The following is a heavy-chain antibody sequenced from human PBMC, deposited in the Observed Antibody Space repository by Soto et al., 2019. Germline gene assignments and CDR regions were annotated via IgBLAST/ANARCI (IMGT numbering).Heavy chain of an antibody. Sequence: QVQLVQSGAEVKKPGSSVKVSCKASGGTFSSYTISWVRQAPGQGLEWMGRIIPILGIANYAQKFQGRVTITADKSTSTAYMELSSLRSEETAVYYCARSGNEMATILGFDYWGQGTLVTVSS. CDR3: ARSGNEMATILGFDY. V-gene: IGHV1-69*02. CDR1: GGTFSSYT. D-gene: IGHD5-12*01. CDR2: IIPILGIA. J-gene: IGHJ4*02.